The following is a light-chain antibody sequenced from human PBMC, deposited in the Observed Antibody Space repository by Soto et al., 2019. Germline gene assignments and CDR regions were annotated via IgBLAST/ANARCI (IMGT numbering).Light chain of an antibody. CDR1: QSVISTS. V-gene: IGKV3-20*01. Sequence: EIVLTQSPATLSLSPGERATLSCRASQSVISTSLAWYQQKPGQAPRLLIYGASSRATGIPDRFSGSGSGTDFTLTISRLEPEDFAVYYCQQYGNAPFTFGPGTKVDIK. CDR2: GAS. CDR3: QQYGNAPFT. J-gene: IGKJ3*01.